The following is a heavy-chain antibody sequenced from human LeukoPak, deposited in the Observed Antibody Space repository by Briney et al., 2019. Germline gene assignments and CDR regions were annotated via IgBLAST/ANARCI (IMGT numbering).Heavy chain of an antibody. J-gene: IGHJ4*02. CDR3: TATYYYGSGTYRYFDY. Sequence: GGSLRLSCTASGFSFGDYAMSWVRQVPGKGLEWLGLIRSKAYGETTEYAASVKNRFTISRDDSKSIAYLQMNSLKTEDTAVCSCTATYYYGSGTYRYFDYWGQGTLVTVSS. CDR1: GFSFGDYA. V-gene: IGHV3-49*04. CDR2: IRSKAYGETT. D-gene: IGHD3-10*01.